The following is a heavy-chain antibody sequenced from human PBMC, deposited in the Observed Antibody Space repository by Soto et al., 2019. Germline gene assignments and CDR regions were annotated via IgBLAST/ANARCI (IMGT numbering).Heavy chain of an antibody. CDR2: IKQDGSEK. CDR3: ARDSPFDASSGYLEY. CDR1: GFMFGNYW. V-gene: IGHV3-7*01. Sequence: PGVSLRLSCAPSGFMFGNYWMSWVRQAPGKGLEWVANIKQDGSEKYYVDSVKGRFTISRDNAKNSLYLQMTSLRADDTAVYYCARDSPFDASSGYLEYWGQGTLVTVSS. D-gene: IGHD3-22*01. J-gene: IGHJ4*02.